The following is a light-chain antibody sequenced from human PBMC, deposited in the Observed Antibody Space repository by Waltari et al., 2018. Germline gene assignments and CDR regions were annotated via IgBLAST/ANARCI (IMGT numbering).Light chain of an antibody. J-gene: IGLJ3*02. Sequence: QSVLTQPPSASATPGQGVIISCSGSSSNIGNNVVNWYQQLPGKAPKLLIYWNDQGPSGVSAGFSGSKSGTSASLAINGLQSEDEADYYCAAWDDSLRGHWVFGGGTKVTVL. CDR1: SSNIGNNV. V-gene: IGLV1-44*01. CDR3: AAWDDSLRGHWV. CDR2: WND.